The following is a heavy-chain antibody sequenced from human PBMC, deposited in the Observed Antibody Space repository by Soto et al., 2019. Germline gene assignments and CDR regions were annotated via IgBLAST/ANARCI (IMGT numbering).Heavy chain of an antibody. CDR2: INHSGST. Sequence: PSETLSLTCTVSGGSISRSTYYWSWIRQPPGKGLEWIGEINHSGSTNYNPSLKSRVTISVDTSKNQFSLKLSSVTAADTAVYYCARGVTIFGVAKRWFDPWGQGTLVTVSS. V-gene: IGHV4-39*07. CDR1: GGSISRSTYY. CDR3: ARGVTIFGVAKRWFDP. J-gene: IGHJ5*02. D-gene: IGHD3-3*01.